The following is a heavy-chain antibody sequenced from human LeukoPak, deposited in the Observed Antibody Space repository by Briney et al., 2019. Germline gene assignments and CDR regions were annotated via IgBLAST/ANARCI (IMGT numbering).Heavy chain of an antibody. Sequence: ASVKVSCKASGFTFTSSAVQWVRQARGQRLEWRGWIVVGSGNTNYAQKFQERVTITRDMSTSTAYMELSSLRSEDTAVYYCAAVSSLSGKWGAADYWGQGTLVTVSS. CDR1: GFTFTSSA. J-gene: IGHJ4*02. CDR2: IVVGSGNT. D-gene: IGHD3-10*01. V-gene: IGHV1-58*01. CDR3: AAVSSLSGKWGAADY.